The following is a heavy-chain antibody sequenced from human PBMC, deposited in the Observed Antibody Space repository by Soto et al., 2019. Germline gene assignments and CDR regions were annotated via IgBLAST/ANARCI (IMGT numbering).Heavy chain of an antibody. J-gene: IGHJ6*03. V-gene: IGHV3-23*01. Sequence: GGSLRLSCAASGFTFSSYAMSWVRQAPGKGLEWVSAISGSGGSTYYADSVKGRFTISRDNSKNTLYLQMNSLRAEDTAVYYCAKSPEEGYYYYYMDVWGKGTTVTVSS. CDR3: AKSPEEGYYYYYMDV. CDR1: GFTFSSYA. CDR2: ISGSGGST.